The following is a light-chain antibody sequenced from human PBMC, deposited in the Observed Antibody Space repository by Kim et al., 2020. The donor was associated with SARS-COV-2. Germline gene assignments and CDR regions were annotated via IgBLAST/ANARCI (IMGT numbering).Light chain of an antibody. CDR2: DTS. CDR1: QSVSSNY. V-gene: IGKV3-20*01. Sequence: ETVLTQSPGTLSLSPGERATLSCRASQSVSSNYLAWYQQKSGQAPRLLIYDTSSRATGIPDRFSGSGSGTDFTLTINRLDPEDFAVYYCQQYGSAPVTFGQGTKVDIK. J-gene: IGKJ1*01. CDR3: QQYGSAPVT.